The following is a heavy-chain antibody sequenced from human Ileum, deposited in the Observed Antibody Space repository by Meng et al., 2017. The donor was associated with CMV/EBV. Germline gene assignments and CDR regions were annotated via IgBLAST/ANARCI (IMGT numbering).Heavy chain of an antibody. D-gene: IGHD3-10*01. CDR2: LRNSGTN. V-gene: IGHV4-4*07. CDR3: GRAGARGVPGDM. Sequence: QQQLEESGPGMAERSVALSLICIVSADSISGYHWPWIRKPAGKGLEWIGRLRNSGTNDHNPSLKSRVTLSIDTSKNQFSLKLNSVTAADTAVYYCGRAGARGVPGDMWGQGTLVTVSS. J-gene: IGHJ4*02. CDR1: ADSISGYH.